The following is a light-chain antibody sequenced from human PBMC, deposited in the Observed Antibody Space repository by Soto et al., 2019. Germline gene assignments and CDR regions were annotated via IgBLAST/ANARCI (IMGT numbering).Light chain of an antibody. V-gene: IGKV3-20*01. J-gene: IGKJ3*01. Sequence: EIVLTQSPATLSLSPGERATLSCRASQCFKTFLVWYQQRPGQAPRLLIYDASHRAAGIPARFSGGGSGTDFTLTISRLEPEDFAVYYCQQYGSSPFTFGPGTKVDIK. CDR3: QQYGSSPFT. CDR1: QCFKTF. CDR2: DAS.